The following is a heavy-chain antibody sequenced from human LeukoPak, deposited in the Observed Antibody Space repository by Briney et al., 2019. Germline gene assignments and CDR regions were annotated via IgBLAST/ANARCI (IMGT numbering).Heavy chain of an antibody. CDR2: IIPIFGTA. Sequence: SVKVSCKASGGTFGSYAISWVRQAPGQGLEWMGGIIPIFGTANYAQKFQGRVTITADESTSTAYMELSSLRSEDTAVYYCAGYCSGDCGGYYYFDYWGQGTLVTVSS. D-gene: IGHD2-15*01. V-gene: IGHV1-69*13. J-gene: IGHJ4*02. CDR1: GGTFGSYA. CDR3: AGYCSGDCGGYYYFDY.